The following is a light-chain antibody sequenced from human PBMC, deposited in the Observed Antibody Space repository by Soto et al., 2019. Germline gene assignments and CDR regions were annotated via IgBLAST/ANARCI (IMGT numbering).Light chain of an antibody. J-gene: IGLJ2*01. CDR3: QSYDSSRSVV. V-gene: IGLV1-40*01. CDR1: SSNIGAGYH. Sequence: QSVLTQPPSVSGAPGQRVTISCTGSSSNIGAGYHVHWYQQLPGTAPKLLIYGSSNRPSGVPDRFSGSKSGTSASLAITGLQAEDEADYYCQSYDSSRSVVFGGGTKLTVL. CDR2: GSS.